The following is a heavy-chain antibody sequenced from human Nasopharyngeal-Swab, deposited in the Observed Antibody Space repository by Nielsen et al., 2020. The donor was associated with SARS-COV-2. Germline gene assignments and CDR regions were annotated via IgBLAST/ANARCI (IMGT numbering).Heavy chain of an antibody. CDR1: GGSTSSSSSY. Sequence: SETLSLTCTVPGGSTSSSSSYWGWIRQPPGKGLEWIGRIHYSGSTYYTPSLKSRVTISVDTSKNQFSLKLRSVTAADTAVYYCARAGVDISPGFSGGCFDYWGQGTLVTVSS. CDR2: IHYSGST. J-gene: IGHJ4*02. V-gene: IGHV4-39*01. CDR3: ARAGVDISPGFSGGCFDY. D-gene: IGHD3-9*01.